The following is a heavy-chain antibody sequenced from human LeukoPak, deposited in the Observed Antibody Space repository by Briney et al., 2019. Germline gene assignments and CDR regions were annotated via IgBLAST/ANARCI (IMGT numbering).Heavy chain of an antibody. D-gene: IGHD2-2*01. CDR2: ISYDGNDK. CDR3: ARGFSRPVLEVGCNWFDP. CDR1: GFTFSTYT. V-gene: IGHV3-30*04. J-gene: IGHJ5*02. Sequence: GGSLRLSCAASGFTFSTYTMHWVRQAPGKGLEWVGVISYDGNDKYYADSVKGRFTISRDNSKNTLSLQMNSLRAEDTAVYFCARGFSRPVLEVGCNWFDPWGQGTLVTFSS.